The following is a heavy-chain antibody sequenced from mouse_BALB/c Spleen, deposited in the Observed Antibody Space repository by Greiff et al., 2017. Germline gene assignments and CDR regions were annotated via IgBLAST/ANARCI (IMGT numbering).Heavy chain of an antibody. J-gene: IGHJ1*01. CDR1: GFTFSDYG. CDR2: ISNLAYSI. V-gene: IGHV5-15*02. Sequence: EVQRVESGGGLVQPGGSLKLSCAASGFTFSDYGMAWVRQAPGKGPEWVAFISNLAYSIYYADTVTGRFTISRENAKNTLYLEMSSLRSEDTAMYYCARDGGGFDVWGAGTTVTVSS. CDR3: ARDGGGFDV.